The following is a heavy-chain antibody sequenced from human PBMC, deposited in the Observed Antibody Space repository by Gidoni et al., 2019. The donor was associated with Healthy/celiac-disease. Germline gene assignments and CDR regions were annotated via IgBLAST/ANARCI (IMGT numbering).Heavy chain of an antibody. J-gene: IGHJ4*02. CDR2: IITIFGTA. CDR3: ASKSTKRYYDFWSGYFGY. Sequence: QVQLVQPGAEVKKPGSSVKVSCKASGGTFSSYAISWVRQAPGQGLEWMGGIITIFGTANYAQKFQGRVTITADESTSTAYMELSSLRSEDTAVYYCASKSTKRYYDFWSGYFGYWGQGTLVTVSS. D-gene: IGHD3-3*01. CDR1: GGTFSSYA. V-gene: IGHV1-69*01.